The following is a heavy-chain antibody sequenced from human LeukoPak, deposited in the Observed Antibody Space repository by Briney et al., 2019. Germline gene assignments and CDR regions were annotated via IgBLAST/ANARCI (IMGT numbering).Heavy chain of an antibody. CDR3: ARDRDI. V-gene: IGHV3-23*01. CDR1: GFSFSDAW. CDR2: ISGSGGST. J-gene: IGHJ3*02. Sequence: PGGSLRLSCAASGFSFSDAWMNWVRQAPGKGLEWVSAISGSGGSTYYADSVKGRFTISRDNSKNTLYLQMSSLRAEDTAAYYCARDRDIWGQGTMVAVSS.